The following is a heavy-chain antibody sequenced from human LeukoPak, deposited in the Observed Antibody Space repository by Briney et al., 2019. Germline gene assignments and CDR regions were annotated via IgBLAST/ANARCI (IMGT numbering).Heavy chain of an antibody. D-gene: IGHD3-9*01. Sequence: GGSLRLSCAASGFTFSSYAMHWVRQAPGKGLEWVAVISYDGSNKYYADSVKGRFTISGDNSKNTLYLQMNSLRAKDTAVYYCARDNPDILTGYHHDAFDIWGQGTMVTVSS. V-gene: IGHV3-30-3*01. CDR3: ARDNPDILTGYHHDAFDI. CDR2: ISYDGSNK. CDR1: GFTFSSYA. J-gene: IGHJ3*02.